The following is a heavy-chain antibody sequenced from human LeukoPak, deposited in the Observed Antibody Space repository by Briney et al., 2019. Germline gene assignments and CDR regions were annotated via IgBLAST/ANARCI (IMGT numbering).Heavy chain of an antibody. CDR2: ISSDGSNK. Sequence: GGSLRLPCAASGFTFSSHAIHWVRQAPGKGLEWVAVISSDGSNKYYADSVKGRFTISRDNSKNTLYLQMNSLRAEDTAVYYCARSLGYYDSSGTRGDYWGQGTLVTVSS. D-gene: IGHD3-22*01. V-gene: IGHV3-30-3*01. CDR3: ARSLGYYDSSGTRGDY. CDR1: GFTFSSHA. J-gene: IGHJ4*02.